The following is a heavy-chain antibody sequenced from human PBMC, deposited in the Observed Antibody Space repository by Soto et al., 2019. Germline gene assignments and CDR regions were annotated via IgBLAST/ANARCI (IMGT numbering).Heavy chain of an antibody. V-gene: IGHV4-34*01. CDR3: ARKGPMIVVVITPFDY. J-gene: IGHJ4*02. CDR1: GGSFSGYY. D-gene: IGHD3-22*01. CDR2: INHSGST. Sequence: SETLSLTCAVYGGSFSGYYWSWIRQPPGKGLEWIGEINHSGSTNYNPSLKSRVTISVDTSKNQFSLKLSSVTAADTAVYYCARKGPMIVVVITPFDYWGQGTLVTVSS.